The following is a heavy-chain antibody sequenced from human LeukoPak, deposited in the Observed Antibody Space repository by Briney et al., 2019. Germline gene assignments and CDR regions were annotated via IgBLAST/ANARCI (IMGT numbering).Heavy chain of an antibody. CDR3: AKKGAADRAFDI. V-gene: IGHV3-30*02. CDR1: GFTFSNYG. J-gene: IGHJ3*02. D-gene: IGHD6-13*01. CDR2: IRYDGSNT. Sequence: PGGSLRLSCAASGFTFSNYGMHWVRQAPGKGLEWVAFIRYDGSNTYYVDSVKGRFTISRDNSKNTLYLQMNNLRAEDTAVYYCAKKGAADRAFDIWGQGTMVTVSS.